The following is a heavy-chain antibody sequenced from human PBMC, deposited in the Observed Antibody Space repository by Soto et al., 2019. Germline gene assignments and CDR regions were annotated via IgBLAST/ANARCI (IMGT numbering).Heavy chain of an antibody. D-gene: IGHD1-26*01. J-gene: IGHJ4*02. CDR1: GFTFSSYW. CDR2: IKPDGSEK. Sequence: GGSLRLSCAASGFTFSSYWMSWVRQAPGKGLEWVANIKPDGSEKYYVDSVKGRFTISRDNAKNSLYLQVNSLRAEDTAVYYCARDLGGYPFDYWGQGTLVTVSS. CDR3: ARDLGGYPFDY. V-gene: IGHV3-7*03.